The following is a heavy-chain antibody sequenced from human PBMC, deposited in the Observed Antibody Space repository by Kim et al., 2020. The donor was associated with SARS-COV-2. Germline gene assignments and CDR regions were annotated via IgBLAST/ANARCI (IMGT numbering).Heavy chain of an antibody. J-gene: IGHJ6*02. V-gene: IGHV3-33*01. CDR3: ARDRMNYYYYGMDV. Sequence: ADSVKGRFTISRDNSKNTLYLQMNSLRAEDTAVYYCARDRMNYYYYGMDVWGQGTTVAVSS.